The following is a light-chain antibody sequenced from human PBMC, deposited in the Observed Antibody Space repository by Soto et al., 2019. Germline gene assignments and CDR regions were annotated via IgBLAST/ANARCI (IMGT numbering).Light chain of an antibody. V-gene: IGKV3-20*01. J-gene: IGKJ1*01. Sequence: EIAMTQSPATLSVSPGERATLSCRASRSVRSNLAWYQQKPGQAPRLLIYGASSRATGIPDRFSGSGSGTDFTLTISRLEPEDFAVYYCQQYGSSQTLGQGTKVDIK. CDR2: GAS. CDR3: QQYGSSQT. CDR1: RSVRSN.